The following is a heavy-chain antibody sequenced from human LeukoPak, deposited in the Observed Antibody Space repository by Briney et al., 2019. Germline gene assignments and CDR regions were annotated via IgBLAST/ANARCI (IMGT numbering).Heavy chain of an antibody. Sequence: GGSLRLSCTASGFTFDDYAMHWVRQAPGKGLEWVSGISWNSGSIGYADSVKGRFTISRDNAKNSLYLQMNSLRAEDTALYYCAKAASSGYYFPFDYWGQGTLVTVSS. J-gene: IGHJ4*02. CDR3: AKAASSGYYFPFDY. D-gene: IGHD3-22*01. CDR2: ISWNSGSI. V-gene: IGHV3-9*01. CDR1: GFTFDDYA.